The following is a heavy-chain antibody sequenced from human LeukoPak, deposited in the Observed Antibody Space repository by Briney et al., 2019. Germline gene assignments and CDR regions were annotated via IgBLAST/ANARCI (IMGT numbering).Heavy chain of an antibody. Sequence: SVTLSLTCTVSGGSISSHYWSWIRQPPGKGLEWIGYIYYSGSTSYNPSLKSRVTISVDTSKNQFSPKLSSVTAADTAVYYCARLRRKSSTTLGYFDYWGQGTLVTVSS. CDR3: ARLRRKSSTTLGYFDY. V-gene: IGHV4-59*11. CDR2: IYYSGST. D-gene: IGHD6-13*01. CDR1: GGSISSHY. J-gene: IGHJ4*02.